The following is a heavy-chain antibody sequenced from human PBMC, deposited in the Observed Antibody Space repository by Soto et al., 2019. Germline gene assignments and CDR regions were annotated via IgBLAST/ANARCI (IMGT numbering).Heavy chain of an antibody. CDR1: GASISGYY. V-gene: IGHV4-59*01. CDR3: VRDPDHDSSGYIFHY. CDR2: IHYSVIT. J-gene: IGHJ4*02. D-gene: IGHD3-22*01. Sequence: SETLSLTCTASGASISGYYWSWIRHPPGNGLEWIGCIHYSVITYYNPSLKSRLTISVDTSKNQFSLKLSSLTAADTAVYYCVRDPDHDSSGYIFHYWGPGNLVTVSS.